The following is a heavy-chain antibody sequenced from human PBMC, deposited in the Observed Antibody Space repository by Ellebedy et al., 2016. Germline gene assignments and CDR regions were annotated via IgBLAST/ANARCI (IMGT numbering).Heavy chain of an antibody. J-gene: IGHJ3*01. Sequence: GGSLRLSXKTSGFTFGTHGMHWVRQAPGKGLEWVALVSYDGSKEYYADSVMGRFNISRDNSMDTVYLQMNSLRIDDTAVYYCTRGLPGVAVWWYAFDVWGSGTVVTVSS. D-gene: IGHD2-21*01. V-gene: IGHV3-33*05. CDR2: VSYDGSKE. CDR3: TRGLPGVAVWWYAFDV. CDR1: GFTFGTHG.